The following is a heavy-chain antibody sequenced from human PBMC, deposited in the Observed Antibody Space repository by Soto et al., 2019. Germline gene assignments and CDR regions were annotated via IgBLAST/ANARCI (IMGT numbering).Heavy chain of an antibody. CDR1: GGIFSSYG. CDR2: IIPFFGTA. J-gene: IGHJ5*02. Sequence: QVQLVQSGAEVRKPGSSVKVSCKASGGIFSSYGISWVRQAPGQGLEWMGGIIPFFGTANYAQKFQARVTITADKSTSTAYMELSSLRSEDTAVYYCARSALPAAINNWSDPWGQGTLVTVSS. D-gene: IGHD2-2*01. CDR3: ARSALPAAINNWSDP. V-gene: IGHV1-69*06.